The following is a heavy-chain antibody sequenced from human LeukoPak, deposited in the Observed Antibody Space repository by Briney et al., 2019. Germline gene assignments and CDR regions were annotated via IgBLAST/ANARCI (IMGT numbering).Heavy chain of an antibody. CDR2: INHSGST. CDR1: GGSFSGYY. Sequence: PSETLSLTCAVYGGSFSGYYWSWIRQPPGKGLEWIGEINHSGSTNYNPSLKSRVTISVDTSKNQFSLKLSSVTAADTAVYYCARALFRYSSSFYYYYGMDVWGQGTTVTVSS. CDR3: ARALFRYSSSFYYYYGMDV. V-gene: IGHV4-34*01. D-gene: IGHD6-13*01. J-gene: IGHJ6*02.